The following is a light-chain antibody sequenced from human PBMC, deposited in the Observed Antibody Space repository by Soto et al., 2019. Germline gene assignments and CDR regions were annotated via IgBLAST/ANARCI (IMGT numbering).Light chain of an antibody. CDR3: QQYNNWPPTT. CDR1: QSVRSF. V-gene: IGKV3D-15*01. J-gene: IGKJ5*01. Sequence: EIVMTPSPATLSVSPGERATLSCMASQSVRSFLGWYQQKPGQAPRLLVYLASTRATGIPARFSGSGSGTEFTLTIRSLQSEDFAIYYCQQYNNWPPTTCGQGTRLEIK. CDR2: LAS.